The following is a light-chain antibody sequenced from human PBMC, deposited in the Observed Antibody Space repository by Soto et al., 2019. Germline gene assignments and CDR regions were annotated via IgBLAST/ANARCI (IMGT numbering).Light chain of an antibody. J-gene: IGKJ1*01. CDR1: QGISSW. V-gene: IGKV1D-12*01. CDR2: AAS. CDR3: QQANSLSRT. Sequence: DIQMTQSPSSVSARVGDRVTITCRASQGISSWLAWYQQKPGKAPNLLIYAASPLQSAVPSRFSGSRSGTDLTLTISSLQLEDFATYYCQQANSLSRTFGQGDKGEIK.